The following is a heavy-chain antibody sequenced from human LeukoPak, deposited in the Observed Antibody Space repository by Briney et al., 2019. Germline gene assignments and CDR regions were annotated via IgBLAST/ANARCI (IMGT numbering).Heavy chain of an antibody. CDR2: MNPNSGNT. CDR1: GYTFTSYD. D-gene: IGHD2-15*01. Sequence: GASVKVSCKASGYTFTSYDINWVRQATAQGLEWMGWMNPNSGNTGFAQKFQGRVAMTRNTSISTAYMELSSLRSADTAVYYCARVARGYYSGGSCLYDYWGQGTLVTVSS. V-gene: IGHV1-8*01. CDR3: ARVARGYYSGGSCLYDY. J-gene: IGHJ4*02.